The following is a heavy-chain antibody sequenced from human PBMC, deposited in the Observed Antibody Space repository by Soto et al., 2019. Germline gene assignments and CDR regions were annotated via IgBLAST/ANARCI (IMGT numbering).Heavy chain of an antibody. Sequence: SETLSLTCTVSGGSISSSSYYWGWIRQPPGKGLEWIGSIYYSGSTYYNPSLKSRVTISVDTSKNPFSLKLSSVTAADTAVYYCARHGEYYYDSSGFTRFWYFDYWGQGTLVTVSS. CDR3: ARHGEYYYDSSGFTRFWYFDY. CDR1: GGSISSSSYY. CDR2: IYYSGST. V-gene: IGHV4-39*01. J-gene: IGHJ4*02. D-gene: IGHD3-22*01.